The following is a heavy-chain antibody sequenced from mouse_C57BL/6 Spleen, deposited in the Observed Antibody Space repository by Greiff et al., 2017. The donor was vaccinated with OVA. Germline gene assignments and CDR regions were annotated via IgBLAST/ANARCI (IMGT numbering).Heavy chain of an antibody. CDR3: ARPYGSSYRYFDV. V-gene: IGHV1-55*01. J-gene: IGHJ1*03. CDR1: GYTFTSYW. CDR2: IYPGSGSI. D-gene: IGHD1-1*01. Sequence: QVHAKQSGAELVKPGASVTMSCKASGYTFTSYWITWVKQRPGQGLEWIGAIYPGSGSINYNEKFKSKATLTVDTSSSTAYMQLSSLTSEDSAVYYCARPYGSSYRYFDVWGTGTTVTVSS.